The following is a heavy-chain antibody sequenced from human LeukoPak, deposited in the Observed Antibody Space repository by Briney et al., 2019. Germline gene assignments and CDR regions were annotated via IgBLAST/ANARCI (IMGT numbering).Heavy chain of an antibody. D-gene: IGHD3-3*01. CDR3: ARGSFSHLRIDSFDI. V-gene: IGHV5-51*01. CDR1: GYSFTNYW. CDR2: IYPGDSDT. J-gene: IGHJ3*02. Sequence: GESPKISCKGSGYSFTNYWIGWVRQMPGKGLEWMGIIYPGDSDTRYSPSFQGQVTISADKSLSTAYLQWSSLKASDTAMYYCARGSFSHLRIDSFDIWGQGKMVTVSS.